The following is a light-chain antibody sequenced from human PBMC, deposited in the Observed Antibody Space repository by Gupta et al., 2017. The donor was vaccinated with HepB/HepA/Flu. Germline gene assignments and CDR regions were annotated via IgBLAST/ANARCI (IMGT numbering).Light chain of an antibody. V-gene: IGKV3-20*01. CDR2: GAS. Sequence: EIVLTQSPGTLSLSPGERATLSCRASQSVGANYLAWYQQKAGQAPRLLIYGASTRATGIPDRFSGSGSGTDFTLTISRLEPEDFAVYYCQQYERSARTFGQGTKVEIK. CDR3: QQYERSART. J-gene: IGKJ1*01. CDR1: QSVGANY.